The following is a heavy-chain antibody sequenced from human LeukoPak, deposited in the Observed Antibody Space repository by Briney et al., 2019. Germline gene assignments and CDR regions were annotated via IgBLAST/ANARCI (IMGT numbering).Heavy chain of an antibody. D-gene: IGHD2/OR15-2a*01. J-gene: IGHJ4*02. CDR3: AREIFEARAFQY. V-gene: IGHV4-59*01. CDR1: GASIKNNY. Sequence: SETLSLTCTVSGASIKNNYWSWIRQPPGKGLEWIGYGHYTGSTKYNPSLKSRVTISLDTSKSQFSLKLSSVTTADTAVYYCAREIFEARAFQYWGQGILVTVSS. CDR2: GHYTGST.